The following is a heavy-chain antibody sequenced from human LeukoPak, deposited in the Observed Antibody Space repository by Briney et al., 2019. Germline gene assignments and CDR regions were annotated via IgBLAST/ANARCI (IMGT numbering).Heavy chain of an antibody. D-gene: IGHD3-22*01. Sequence: PGGSLRLSCAASGFTFSSYEMNWVRQAPGEGLEWVSYISSSSTTIYYADFVKGRFTISRDNAKNSLYLQMNSLRDEDTAVYYCARIYDSGGYYPADSWGQGTLVTVSS. V-gene: IGHV3-48*03. CDR2: ISSSSTTI. CDR3: ARIYDSGGYYPADS. CDR1: GFTFSSYE. J-gene: IGHJ4*02.